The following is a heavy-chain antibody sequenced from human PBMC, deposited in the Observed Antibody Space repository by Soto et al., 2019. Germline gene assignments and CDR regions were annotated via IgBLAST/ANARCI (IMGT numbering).Heavy chain of an antibody. D-gene: IGHD4-4*01. CDR2: IYYSGST. CDR1: GGSISSYY. Sequence: TSETLSLTCTVSGGSISSYYWSWIRQPPGKGLEWIGYIYYSGSTNYNPSLKSRVTISVDTSKNQFSLKLSSVTAADTAVYYCARAGYSNSVGDFDYWGQGTLVTVSS. J-gene: IGHJ4*02. CDR3: ARAGYSNSVGDFDY. V-gene: IGHV4-59*01.